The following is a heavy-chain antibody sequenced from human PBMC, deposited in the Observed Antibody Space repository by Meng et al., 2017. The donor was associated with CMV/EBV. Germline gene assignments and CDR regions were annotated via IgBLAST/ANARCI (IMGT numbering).Heavy chain of an antibody. D-gene: IGHD2-15*01. CDR2: IIPVLGIA. CDR3: MRNGFPEGGYYFDY. CDR1: GGTSNTYA. J-gene: IGHJ4*02. Sequence: QVQLVQSGAEVKKPGSSVKVSCKASGGTSNTYAITWVRQAPGQGLEWMGRIIPVLGIAIYAQKFQGRVIITADKSTSTAYMELSSLRSEDTAMYYCMRNGFPEGGYYFDYWGQGTLVTVSS. V-gene: IGHV1-69*02.